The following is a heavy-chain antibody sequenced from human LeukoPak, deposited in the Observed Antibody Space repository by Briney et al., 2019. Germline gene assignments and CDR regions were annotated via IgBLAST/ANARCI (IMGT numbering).Heavy chain of an antibody. V-gene: IGHV1-2*02. J-gene: IGHJ4*02. CDR2: INPNSGGT. CDR3: ARGRTTVTSSFDY. CDR1: GYTFTGYY. D-gene: IGHD4-17*01. Sequence: ASVKVSCKASGYTFTGYYMHWVRQAPGQGLEWMGWINPNSGGTNYAQKLQGRVTMTTDTSTSTAYMELRSLRSDDTAVYYCARGRTTVTSSFDYWGQGTLVTVSS.